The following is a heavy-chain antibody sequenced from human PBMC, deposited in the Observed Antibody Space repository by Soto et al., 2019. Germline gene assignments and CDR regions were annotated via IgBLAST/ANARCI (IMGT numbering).Heavy chain of an antibody. CDR2: IFHSGST. CDR3: ARDRYYGSGTYYNFYSGMDV. Sequence: SETLSLTCTVSGGSINSGDYYWTWVRQPPGKGLEWIGNIFHSGSTYYTPSLQSRVTISLDTSKNHFSLKLSSVTPADTAVYYCARDRYYGSGTYYNFYSGMDVWGQGTTVT. CDR1: GGSINSGDYY. D-gene: IGHD3-10*01. J-gene: IGHJ6*02. V-gene: IGHV4-30-4*01.